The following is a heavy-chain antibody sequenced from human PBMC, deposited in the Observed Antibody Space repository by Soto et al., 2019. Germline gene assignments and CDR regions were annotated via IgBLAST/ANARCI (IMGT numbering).Heavy chain of an antibody. V-gene: IGHV1-69*01. CDR3: ASLYCSGGRCYQRFDY. CDR2: IIPIFGTA. CDR1: GGTFSSYA. J-gene: IGHJ4*02. Sequence: QVQLVQSGAEVKKPGSSVKVSCKASGGTFSSYAIRSARQAPGQGLEWMGGIIPIFGTANYAQKFQGRVTITADESTSTADRELSSLRSDDTAVYYCASLYCSGGRCYQRFDYWGQGALVTVSS. D-gene: IGHD2-15*01.